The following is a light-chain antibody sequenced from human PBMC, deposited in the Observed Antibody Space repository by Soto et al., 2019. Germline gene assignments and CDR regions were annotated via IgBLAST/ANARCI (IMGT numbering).Light chain of an antibody. CDR1: SSNIGAGYD. CDR2: TDN. CDR3: QSYDKTLTAYV. Sequence: QSVLTQPPSVSGAPGQRVTISCTGSSSNIGAGYDVHWYQQLPGTAPKLLVSTDNHRPSGVPDRLSASKSGASASLAITGLQAEDEAHHYCQSYDKTLTAYVFGTGTKLTVL. V-gene: IGLV1-40*01. J-gene: IGLJ1*01.